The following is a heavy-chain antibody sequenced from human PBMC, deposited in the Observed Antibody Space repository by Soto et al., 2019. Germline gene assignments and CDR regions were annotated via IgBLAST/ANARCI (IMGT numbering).Heavy chain of an antibody. CDR3: ARGSAAAGAYYFVY. CDR1: GYTFTTYA. J-gene: IGHJ4*02. D-gene: IGHD6-13*01. Sequence: ASVKVSCKASGYTFTTYAMHWVRQAPGQRLEWMGWINAGNGATKYSQNFQDRVTIARDTSANTAFMELSSLRSEDTAVYYCARGSAAAGAYYFVYWDQGTLVTVSS. V-gene: IGHV1-3*01. CDR2: INAGNGAT.